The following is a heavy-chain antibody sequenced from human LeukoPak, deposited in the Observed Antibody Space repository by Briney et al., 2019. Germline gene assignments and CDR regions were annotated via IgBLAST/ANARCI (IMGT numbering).Heavy chain of an antibody. D-gene: IGHD3-3*01. J-gene: IGHJ3*02. CDR2: INPSGGST. CDR1: GYTFTSYY. CDR3: ARDLSPIFGVVKRGAFDI. Sequence: GASVKVSCKASGYTFTSYYMHWVRQAPGQGLEWMGIINPSGGSTSYAQKFQGRVTMTRDTSTSTVYMELSSLRSEDTAVYYCARDLSPIFGVVKRGAFDIWGQGTMVTVSS. V-gene: IGHV1-46*01.